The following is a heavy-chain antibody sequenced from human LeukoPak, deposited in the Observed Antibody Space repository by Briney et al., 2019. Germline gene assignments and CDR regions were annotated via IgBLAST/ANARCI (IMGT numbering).Heavy chain of an antibody. V-gene: IGHV4-39*07. CDR1: GASISGSSHYF. Sequence: SETLSLTCTVSGASISGSSHYFWGWIRQTPGKGLEWIGSIYYSGITYYNPSLKSRVTISVDKSKNQFSLKLTSVTAADTAVYYCARELNWRYFDYWGQGTLVTVSS. CDR2: IYYSGIT. J-gene: IGHJ4*02. D-gene: IGHD1-1*01. CDR3: ARELNWRYFDY.